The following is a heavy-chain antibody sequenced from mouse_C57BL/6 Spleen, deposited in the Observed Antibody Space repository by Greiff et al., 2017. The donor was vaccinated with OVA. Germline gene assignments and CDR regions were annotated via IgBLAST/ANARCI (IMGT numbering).Heavy chain of an antibody. V-gene: IGHV2-9-1*01. CDR1: GFSLTSYA. CDR2: IWTGGGT. Sequence: QVQLQQSGPGLVAPSQSLSITCTVSGFSLTSYAISWVRQPPGKGLEWLGVIWTGGGTNYNSALKSRLSISKDNSKSQVFLKMNSLQTDDTARYYCARKVTTVVGVYAMDYWGQGTSVTVSS. D-gene: IGHD1-1*01. CDR3: ARKVTTVVGVYAMDY. J-gene: IGHJ4*01.